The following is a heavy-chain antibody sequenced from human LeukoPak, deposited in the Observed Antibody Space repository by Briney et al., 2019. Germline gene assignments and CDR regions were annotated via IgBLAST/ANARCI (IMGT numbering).Heavy chain of an antibody. CDR3: ARDVVWGILAILALNS. V-gene: IGHV1-2*02. CDR1: GYTFTGYY. Sequence: GASVKVSCKASGYTFTGYYMHWVRQAPGQGLEWMGWINPNSGGTNYAQKFQGRVTMTRDTSISTAYMELSRLRSDDTAVYYCARDVVWGILAILALNSWGQGTLCTVSS. CDR2: INPNSGGT. D-gene: IGHD5-12*01. J-gene: IGHJ4*02.